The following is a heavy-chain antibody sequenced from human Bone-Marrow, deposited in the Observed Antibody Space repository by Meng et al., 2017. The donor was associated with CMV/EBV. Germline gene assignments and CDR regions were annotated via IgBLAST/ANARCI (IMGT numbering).Heavy chain of an antibody. J-gene: IGHJ5*02. CDR2: INPNSGGT. CDR1: GFTFSSYG. V-gene: IGHV1-2*02. D-gene: IGHD6-19*01. Sequence: GGSLRLSCAASGFTFSSYGMHWVRQAPGQGLEWMGWINPNSGGTNYAQKFQGRVTMTRDTSISTAYMELSRLRSDDTAVYYCARGFQWLVPWGQGTLVPVSS. CDR3: ARGFQWLVP.